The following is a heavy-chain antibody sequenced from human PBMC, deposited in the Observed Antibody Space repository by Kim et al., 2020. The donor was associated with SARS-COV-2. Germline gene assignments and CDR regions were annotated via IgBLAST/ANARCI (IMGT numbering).Heavy chain of an antibody. J-gene: IGHJ4*02. V-gene: IGHV1-8*01. D-gene: IGHD5-12*01. CDR1: GYTFTSYD. CDR2: MNPNSGNT. CDR3: ARGYGLRWGFDY. Sequence: ASVKVSCKASGYTFTSYDINWVRQATGQGLEWMGWMNPNSGNTGYAQKFQGRVTMTRNTSISTAYMELSSLRSEDTAVYYCARGYGLRWGFDYWGQGTLVTVSS.